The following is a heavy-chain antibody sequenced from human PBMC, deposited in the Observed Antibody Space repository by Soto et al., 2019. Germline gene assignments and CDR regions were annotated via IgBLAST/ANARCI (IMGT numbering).Heavy chain of an antibody. CDR3: ITDPSGSN. V-gene: IGHV3-15*01. J-gene: IGHJ4*02. Sequence: EVQLVESGGGLVKPGGSLRLSCAASGFTFSNAWMTWVRQAPGKGLEWVGRIKTKADGETTNYAAPVKGRFTILRDDSKATLYLQMNSLKTEDTAVYYSITDPSGSNWGQGTLVTVSS. CDR1: GFTFSNAW. CDR2: IKTKADGETT. D-gene: IGHD7-27*01.